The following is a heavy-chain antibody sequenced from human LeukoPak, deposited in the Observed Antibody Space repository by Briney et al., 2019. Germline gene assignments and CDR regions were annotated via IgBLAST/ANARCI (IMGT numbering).Heavy chain of an antibody. CDR2: IIPIFGTA. CDR3: ARGVADILTGYYKSDFDY. Sequence: SVKVSCKASGGTFSSYAISWVRQAPGQGLEWMGGIIPIFGTANYAQKFQGRVTITADESTSTAYMELSSLRSEGTAVYYCARGVADILTGYYKSDFDYWGQGTLVTVSS. V-gene: IGHV1-69*13. J-gene: IGHJ4*02. CDR1: GGTFSSYA. D-gene: IGHD3-9*01.